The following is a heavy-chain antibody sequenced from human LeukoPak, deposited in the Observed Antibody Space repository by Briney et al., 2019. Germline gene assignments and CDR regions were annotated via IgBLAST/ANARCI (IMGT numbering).Heavy chain of an antibody. J-gene: IGHJ5*02. CDR3: ASTLVVPAATNWFDP. V-gene: IGHV4-61*02. D-gene: IGHD2-2*01. Sequence: SQTLSLTCTVSGGSISSGSYYWSWIRQPAGKGLEWIGRIYTSGSTNYNPSLKSRVTISVDTSKNQFSLELSSVTAADTAVYYCASTLVVPAATNWFDPWGQGTLVTVSS. CDR1: GGSISSGSYY. CDR2: IYTSGST.